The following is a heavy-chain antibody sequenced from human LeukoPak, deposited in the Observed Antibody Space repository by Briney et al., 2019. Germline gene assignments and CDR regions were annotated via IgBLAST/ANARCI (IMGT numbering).Heavy chain of an antibody. J-gene: IGHJ6*03. D-gene: IGHD6-6*01. Sequence: ASVKVSCKASRGTFSSYAISWVRQAPGQGLEWMGGIIPIFGTANYAQKFQGRVTITADKSTSTAYMELSSLRSEDTAVYYCAAPYSSSSYRYYYYYMDVWGKGTTVTVSS. CDR3: AAPYSSSSYRYYYYYMDV. CDR2: IIPIFGTA. CDR1: RGTFSSYA. V-gene: IGHV1-69*06.